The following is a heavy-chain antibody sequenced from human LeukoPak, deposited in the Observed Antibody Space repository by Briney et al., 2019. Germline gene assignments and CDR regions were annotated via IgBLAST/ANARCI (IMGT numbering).Heavy chain of an antibody. D-gene: IGHD3-3*01. Sequence: TSETLSLTSTVSGGSLSSHYWSSIRQPPRKGLEWSGCIYCGGSTSYNPSLRSRVTISVDPSKNQFSLKLGSVTAPDTAVYYCARVGPYYDFWSGYGPCDPWGQGTLVTVSS. CDR2: IYCGGST. V-gene: IGHV4-59*11. CDR3: ARVGPYYDFWSGYGPCDP. CDR1: GGSLSSHY. J-gene: IGHJ5*02.